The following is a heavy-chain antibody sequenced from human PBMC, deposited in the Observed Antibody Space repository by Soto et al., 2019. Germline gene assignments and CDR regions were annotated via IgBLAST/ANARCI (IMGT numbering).Heavy chain of an antibody. J-gene: IGHJ1*01. V-gene: IGHV1-69*13. D-gene: IGHD5-12*01. Sequence: SVKVSCKASGGTFISFGISWVRQAPGQGLEWMGGIIPVFGRPNYAQRFRGRLTITADESTNTGYMELIDLRSEDTAVYYCAREGSGYNFWGQGTQVTVSS. CDR1: GGTFISFG. CDR3: AREGSGYNF. CDR2: IIPVFGRP.